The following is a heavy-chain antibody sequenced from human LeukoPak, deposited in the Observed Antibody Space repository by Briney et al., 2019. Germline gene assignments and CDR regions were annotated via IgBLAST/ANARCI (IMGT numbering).Heavy chain of an antibody. V-gene: IGHV1-69*04. CDR1: GGXFSSYA. CDR3: ARGGDGYNFDY. CDR2: IIPILGIA. J-gene: IGHJ4*02. D-gene: IGHD5-24*01. Sequence: SVKVSCKASGGXFSSYAISWVRQAPGQGLEWMGRIIPILGIANYAQKFQGRVTITADKSTSTAYMELSSLRSEDTAVYYCARGGDGYNFDYWGQGTLVTVSS.